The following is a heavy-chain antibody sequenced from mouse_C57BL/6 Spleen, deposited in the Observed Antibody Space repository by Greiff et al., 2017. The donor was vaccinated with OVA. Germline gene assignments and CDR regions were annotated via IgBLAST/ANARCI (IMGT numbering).Heavy chain of an antibody. V-gene: IGHV1-52*01. Sequence: VQLQQPGAELVRPGSSVKLSCKASGYTFTSYWMHWVKQRPIQGLEWIGNIDPSDSETNYNQKFKDKATLTVDKSSSTAYMQLSSLTSEDSAVYYYAGYKYYAMDYWGQGTSVTVSS. CDR2: IDPSDSET. D-gene: IGHD2-2*01. CDR3: AGYKYYAMDY. CDR1: GYTFTSYW. J-gene: IGHJ4*01.